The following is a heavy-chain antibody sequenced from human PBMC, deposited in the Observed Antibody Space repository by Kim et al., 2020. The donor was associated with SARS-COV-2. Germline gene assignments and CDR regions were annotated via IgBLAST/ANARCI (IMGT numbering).Heavy chain of an antibody. J-gene: IGHJ3*01. V-gene: IGHV4-31*03. Sequence: SETLSLTCSVSGGSISSGGYYWSWNRPRPGMGPEWIACIYHSGTTYYNPSLRSRVTISVDSSKNQFSLNLSSVTAAATAVYYCARDYVRPAGTIFCGAF. D-gene: IGHD3-3*01. CDR3: ARDYVRPAGTIFCGAF. CDR1: GGSISSGGYY. CDR2: IYHSGTT.